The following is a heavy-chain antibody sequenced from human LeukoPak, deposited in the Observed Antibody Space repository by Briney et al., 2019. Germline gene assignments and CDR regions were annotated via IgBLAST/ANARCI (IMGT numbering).Heavy chain of an antibody. Sequence: GGSLRLSCAAAGLTFSSYSMNWGRQPGGKGVEWVSSISSRSSYIYYADSVKRRFTISRDNAKNSLYLQMNSLRAEDTAVYYCARDSLGMDVWGQGTTVTVSS. CDR3: ARDSLGMDV. CDR2: ISSRSSYI. J-gene: IGHJ6*02. CDR1: GLTFSSYS. V-gene: IGHV3-21*01.